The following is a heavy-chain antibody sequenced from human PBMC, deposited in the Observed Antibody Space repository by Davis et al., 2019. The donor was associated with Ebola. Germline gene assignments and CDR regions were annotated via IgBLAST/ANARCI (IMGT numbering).Heavy chain of an antibody. V-gene: IGHV3-NL1*01. CDR2: IYSGGTT. CDR1: GFTFSRHG. D-gene: IGHD3-22*01. CDR3: AKDRDYYDSSPWDY. Sequence: GESLKISCAASGFTFSRHGMHWVRQAPGKGLEWVSVIYSGGTTNYADSVKGRFTISRHNSKNTLYLQMNSLRAEDTAVYYCAKDRDYYDSSPWDYWGQGTLVTVSS. J-gene: IGHJ4*02.